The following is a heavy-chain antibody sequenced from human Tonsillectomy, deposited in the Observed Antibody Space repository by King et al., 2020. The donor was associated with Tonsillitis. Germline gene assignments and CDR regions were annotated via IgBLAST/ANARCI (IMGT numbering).Heavy chain of an antibody. V-gene: IGHV3-48*01. CDR3: AILVIRGAYRLWDY. CDR1: GFTFSSYS. Sequence: VQLVESGGGLVQPGGSLRLSCAASGFTFSSYSMNWVRQAPGKGLEWVSYISSSSSTIYYADSVKGRFTISRDNAKNSLYLQMNSLRAEDTAVYYCAILVIRGAYRLWDYWGQGTLVTVSS. D-gene: IGHD3-10*01. J-gene: IGHJ4*02. CDR2: ISSSSSTI.